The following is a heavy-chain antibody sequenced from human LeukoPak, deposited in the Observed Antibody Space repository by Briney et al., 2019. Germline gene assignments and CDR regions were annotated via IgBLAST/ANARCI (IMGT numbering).Heavy chain of an antibody. CDR1: GFTFSSYG. CDR2: ISYDGSNK. J-gene: IGHJ4*02. CDR3: AKDQWEMATIPPDY. V-gene: IGHV3-30*18. Sequence: PGRSLRLSCAASGFTFSSYGMHWVRQAPGKGLEWVAVISYDGSNKYYADSVKGRFTISRDNSKNTLYLQMNSLRAEDTAVYYCAKDQWEMATIPPDYWGQGTLVTVSS. D-gene: IGHD5-24*01.